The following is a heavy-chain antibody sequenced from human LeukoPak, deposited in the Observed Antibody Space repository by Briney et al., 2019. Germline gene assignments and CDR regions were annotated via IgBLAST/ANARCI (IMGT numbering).Heavy chain of an antibody. J-gene: IGHJ4*02. CDR2: IYHSGST. D-gene: IGHD3-22*01. V-gene: IGHV4-30-2*01. CDR1: GGSISSGGYY. CDR3: ARDPEGDYYDSSGPSSGDY. Sequence: SQTLSLTCTVSGGSISSGGYYWSWIRQPPGKGLEWIGYIYHSGSTYYNPSLKSRVTISVDRSKNQFSLKLSSVTAADTAVYYCARDPEGDYYDSSGPSSGDYWGQGSLVTVSS.